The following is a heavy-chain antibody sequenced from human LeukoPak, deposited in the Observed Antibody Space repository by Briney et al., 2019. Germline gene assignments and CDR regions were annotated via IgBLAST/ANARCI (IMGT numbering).Heavy chain of an antibody. CDR2: INPSGGSI. Sequence: VSVKVSCQACGYTFTSQYMHLVRQAPARGLEWMGIINPSGGSISYAQKFQGRVTMTRDMSTSTVYMALSSLRSENTAVYYCARTYYDILTGSPTINWFDPWGQGTLVTVSS. V-gene: IGHV1-46*01. CDR3: ARTYYDILTGSPTINWFDP. J-gene: IGHJ5*02. D-gene: IGHD3-9*01. CDR1: GYTFTSQY.